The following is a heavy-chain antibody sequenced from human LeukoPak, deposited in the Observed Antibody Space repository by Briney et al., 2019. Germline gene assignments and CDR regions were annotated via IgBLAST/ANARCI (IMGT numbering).Heavy chain of an antibody. CDR1: GFTFSSYS. J-gene: IGHJ4*02. CDR2: IRSSSSYI. V-gene: IGHV3-21*04. D-gene: IGHD4-17*01. Sequence: PGGSLRLSCAASGFTFSSYSMNWVRQAPGKGLEWVSFIRSSSSYIYYADSVKGRFTISRDNAKNSLYLQMNSLRAEDTAVYYCARVVPTVTPVWGQGTLVTVSS. CDR3: ARVVPTVTPV.